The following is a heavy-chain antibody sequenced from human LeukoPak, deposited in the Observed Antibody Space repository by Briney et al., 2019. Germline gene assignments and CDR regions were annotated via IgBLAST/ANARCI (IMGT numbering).Heavy chain of an antibody. J-gene: IGHJ4*02. CDR2: INHIGST. V-gene: IGHV4-34*01. D-gene: IGHD1-26*01. Sequence: PSETLSLTCAVYGGSFSGYYWSWIRQPPGKGLEWIGEINHIGSTNYNPSLKSRVTISLDTSKNQFSLKLSSVTAADTAVYYCARLTGSYNYWGQGTLVTVSS. CDR3: ARLTGSYNY. CDR1: GGSFSGYY.